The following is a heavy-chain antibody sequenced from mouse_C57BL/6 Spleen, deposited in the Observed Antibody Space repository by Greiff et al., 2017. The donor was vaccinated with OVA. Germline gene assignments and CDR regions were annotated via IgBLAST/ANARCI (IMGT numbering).Heavy chain of an antibody. V-gene: IGHV6-3*01. D-gene: IGHD2-2*01. CDR1: GFTFSNYW. CDR2: IRLKSDNYAT. Sequence: EVKVEESGGGLVQPGGSMKLSCVASGFTFSNYWMNWVRQSPEKGLEWVAQIRLKSDNYATHYAESVKGRFTISRDDSKSSVYLQMNNLRAEDTGIYYCTENGYSFYWGQGTLVTVSA. CDR3: TENGYSFY. J-gene: IGHJ3*01.